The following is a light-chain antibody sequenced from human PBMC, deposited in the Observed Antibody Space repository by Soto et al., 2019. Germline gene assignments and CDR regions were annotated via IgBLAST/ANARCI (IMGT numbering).Light chain of an antibody. V-gene: IGKV1-5*03. CDR1: QNLNNW. Sequence: DIQVTQSPSTLSASVGDRVIITCRASQNLNNWLAWYQQKPGKAPKLLIYEASNLQTGVPSRFTGSGSGTEFTLAISSLQPDDYATYYCLPYINYPLTFGGGTMVETK. CDR2: EAS. CDR3: LPYINYPLT. J-gene: IGKJ4*01.